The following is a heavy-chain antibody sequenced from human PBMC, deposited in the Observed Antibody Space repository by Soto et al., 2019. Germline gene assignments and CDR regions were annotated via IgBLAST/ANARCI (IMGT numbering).Heavy chain of an antibody. D-gene: IGHD3-22*01. CDR3: ARETDNDYYDSSGPFDY. CDR1: GGSISSGGYS. V-gene: IGHV4-30-2*01. CDR2: INHSGST. J-gene: IGHJ4*02. Sequence: CAVSGGSISSGGYSWSWIRQPPGKGLEWIGEINHSGSTNYNPSLKSRVTISVDTSKNQFSLKLSSVTAADTAVYYCARETDNDYYDSSGPFDYWGQGTLVTVSS.